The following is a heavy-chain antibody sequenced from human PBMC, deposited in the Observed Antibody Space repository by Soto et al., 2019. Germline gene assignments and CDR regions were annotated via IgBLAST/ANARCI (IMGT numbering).Heavy chain of an antibody. V-gene: IGHV4-61*01. D-gene: IGHD3-10*01. CDR2: IYYSGST. CDR3: AREAVTMVRGYNWFDP. Sequence: QVQLQESGPGLVKPSETLSLTCTVSGGSVSSGSYYWSWIRQPPGKGLEWIGYIYYSGSTNYNPSLKGRVTISVDTSKNQFSLKLSSVTAADTAVYYCAREAVTMVRGYNWFDPWGQGTLVTVSS. J-gene: IGHJ5*02. CDR1: GGSVSSGSYY.